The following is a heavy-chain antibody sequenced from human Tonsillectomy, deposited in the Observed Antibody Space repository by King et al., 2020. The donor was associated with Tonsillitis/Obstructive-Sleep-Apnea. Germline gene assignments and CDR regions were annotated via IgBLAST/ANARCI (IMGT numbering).Heavy chain of an antibody. CDR2: INHSGST. D-gene: IGHD6-6*01. V-gene: IGHV4-34*01. J-gene: IGHJ6*03. CDR1: GWSFSGHY. CDR3: ARGDYSSSHHTTAYPYIDV. Sequence: VQLQQWGAGLLKPSETLSLTCAFYGWSFSGHYWSWIRQPPGKGLEWIGEINHSGSTNHNPSLKSRVTISVETSKNQFSLKLSPVTAADTAVYYCARGDYSSSHHTTAYPYIDVWGTGTTVTVSS.